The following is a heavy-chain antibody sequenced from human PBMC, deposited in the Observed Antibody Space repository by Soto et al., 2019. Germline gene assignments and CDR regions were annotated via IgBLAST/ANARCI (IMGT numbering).Heavy chain of an antibody. J-gene: IGHJ6*02. CDR3: AKVPRGTAGYHYFGMDV. CDR2: ISGSGGSA. D-gene: IGHD1-1*01. V-gene: IGHV3-23*01. Sequence: EVQLLESGGGLVQPGGSLRLSCAASGFTFSSYAMSWVRQAPGKGLEWVSAISGSGGSAYYADSVKGRFTISRDNSKNTLYLQMNSLRAEDTAVYYWAKVPRGTAGYHYFGMDVWGQGTTVTLSS. CDR1: GFTFSSYA.